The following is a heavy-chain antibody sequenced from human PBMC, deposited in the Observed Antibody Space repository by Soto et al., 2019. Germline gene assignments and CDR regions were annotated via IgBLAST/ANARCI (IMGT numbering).Heavy chain of an antibody. CDR1: RDTFTNYA. Sequence: QVQLVQSGAEVKKPGSSVKVSCKASRDTFTNYAISWVRQAPGQGLEWMGGIIPFYGTAHYAQKFQDRVTIIADTSTSTADMELSSLRPEDTAVYYCARDLGGCSAGSCRYNWLDSWDQGTLVTVSS. J-gene: IGHJ5*01. V-gene: IGHV1-69*06. CDR3: ARDLGGCSAGSCRYNWLDS. CDR2: IIPFYGTA. D-gene: IGHD2-15*01.